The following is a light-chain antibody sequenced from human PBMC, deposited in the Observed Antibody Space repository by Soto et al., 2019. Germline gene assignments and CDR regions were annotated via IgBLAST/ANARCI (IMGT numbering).Light chain of an antibody. J-gene: IGLJ1*01. CDR3: SSYAGRPLV. CDR2: EVS. V-gene: IGLV2-8*01. CDR1: SSDVGGYNY. Sequence: QSALTQPPSASGSPGQSVTISCTGTSSDVGGYNYVSWYQQHPGKAPKLMIYEVSKRPSGVPDRFSGSKSGNTASLTVSGLQAEDEADYYCSSYAGRPLVFGTGTKLTVL.